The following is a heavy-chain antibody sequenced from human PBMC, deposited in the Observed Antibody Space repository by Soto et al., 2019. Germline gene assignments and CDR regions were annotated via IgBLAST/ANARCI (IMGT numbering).Heavy chain of an antibody. V-gene: IGHV4-34*01. CDR3: AGFRVVTPIERDY. Sequence: QVQLQQWGAGLLKPSETLSLTCAVYGGSFSGYYWSWIRQPPGKGLEWIGEINHSGSTNYNPSLKSRVTTSVDTSKNQFSLKLSSVTAADTAVYYCAGFRVVTPIERDYWGQGTLVTVSS. D-gene: IGHD2-21*02. CDR2: INHSGST. CDR1: GGSFSGYY. J-gene: IGHJ4*02.